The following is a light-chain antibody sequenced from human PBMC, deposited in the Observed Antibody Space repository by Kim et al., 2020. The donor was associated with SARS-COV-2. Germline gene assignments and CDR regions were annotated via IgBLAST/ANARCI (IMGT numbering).Light chain of an antibody. V-gene: IGLV8-61*01. CDR1: SGSVSTSYY. CDR2: STN. J-gene: IGLJ3*02. CDR3: VLYMRSDFWV. Sequence: TVVTQEPSFSVSPGGTVTLTCGLSSGSVSTSYYPSWYQQTPGQAPRTLIYSTNTRSSGVPDRFSGSILDNKAALTITGAQADDESDYYCVLYMRSDFWVFGGGTQLTVL.